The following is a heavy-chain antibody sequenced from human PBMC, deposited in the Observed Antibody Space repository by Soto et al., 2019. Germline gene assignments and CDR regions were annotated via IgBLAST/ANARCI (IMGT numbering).Heavy chain of an antibody. CDR2: INAGNGNT. CDR1: GYTFTSYT. V-gene: IGHV1-3*01. D-gene: IGHD5-18*01. J-gene: IGHJ4*02. CDR3: ARDLHGYSYGYDY. Sequence: QVQLVQSAAEVKKPGASVKVSCKASGYTFTSYTMHWVRQAPGQRLEWMGWINAGNGNTKYSQKFQGRVTITRDTSASTAYMELSSLRSEDTAVYYCARDLHGYSYGYDYWGQGTLVTVSS.